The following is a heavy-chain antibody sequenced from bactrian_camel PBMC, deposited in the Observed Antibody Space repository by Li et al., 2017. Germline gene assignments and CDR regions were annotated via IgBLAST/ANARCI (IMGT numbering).Heavy chain of an antibody. CDR3: AADRMACLRPSVQLAAYNF. CDR2: IYIAFRPDDQRT. V-gene: IGHV3S54*01. CDR1: GYKSSTGC. J-gene: IGHJ4*01. Sequence: HVQLVESGGGLVEPGGSLTLSCTASGYKSSTGCMGWFRQAPGKEREAVATIYIAFRPDDQRTYYADSVKVRFTISPGNATNTVSLQMNSQKPEDTAMYYCAADRMACLRPSVQLAAYNFWGQGTQVTVS.